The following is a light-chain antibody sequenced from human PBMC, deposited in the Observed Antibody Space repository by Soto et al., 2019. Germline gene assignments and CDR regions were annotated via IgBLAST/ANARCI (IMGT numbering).Light chain of an antibody. Sequence: QLVLTQPPSASGTPGQRVTISCSGGSSNIGNNAVNWYQQFPGTAPKLLIYDNIQRPSGVPDRFSGSKSGTSASLAISGLQSEDEADYYCAAWGDNLNGWVFGGGTKLTVL. J-gene: IGLJ3*02. CDR2: DNI. CDR1: SSNIGNNA. V-gene: IGLV1-44*01. CDR3: AAWGDNLNGWV.